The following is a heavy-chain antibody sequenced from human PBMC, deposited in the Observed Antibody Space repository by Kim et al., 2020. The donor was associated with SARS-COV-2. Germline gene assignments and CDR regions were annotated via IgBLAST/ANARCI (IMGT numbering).Heavy chain of an antibody. J-gene: IGHJ6*01. CDR2: INHSGST. Sequence: SETLSLTCAVYGGSFSSYYWSWIRQPPGKGLEWIGEINHSGSTNYNPSLKSRGTLSVDTSKNQFSLKVNSVTAADTAVYYCARGTMVWGFTAFYYYGGM. CDR3: ARGTMVWGFTAFYYYGGM. D-gene: IGHD3-10*01. CDR1: GGSFSSYY. V-gene: IGHV4-34*01.